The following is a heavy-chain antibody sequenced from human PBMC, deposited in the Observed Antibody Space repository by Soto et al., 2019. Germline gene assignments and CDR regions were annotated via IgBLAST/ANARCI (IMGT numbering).Heavy chain of an antibody. CDR3: TTDLQTRRYTWNFC. V-gene: IGHV3-15*07. CDR1: GFSFSDAW. D-gene: IGHD1-7*01. CDR2: IKTKSGSAAT. J-gene: IGHJ4*02. Sequence: EVQLAVSGGGFVKPGGSLRLSCAVSGFSFSDAWLNWVRQAPGKGLEWVGRIKTKSGSAATDYAAPVKGRFIISRDDSKTTISLQLNSRQAEDTAVYYCTTDLQTRRYTWNFCWGQGNLVTVSS.